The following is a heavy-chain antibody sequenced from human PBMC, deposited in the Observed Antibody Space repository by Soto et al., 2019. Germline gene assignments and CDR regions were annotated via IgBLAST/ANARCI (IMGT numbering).Heavy chain of an antibody. CDR2: INPSGGST. CDR1: GYTFTSYY. J-gene: IGHJ6*02. V-gene: IGHV1-46*01. CDR3: ARDSRHPSIVVLPAASQSEYYYYYGMDV. D-gene: IGHD2-2*01. Sequence: ASVKVSCKASGYTFTSYYMHWVRQAPGQGLEWMGIINPSGGSTSYAQKFQGRVTMTRDTSTSTVYMELSSLRSEDTAVYYCARDSRHPSIVVLPAASQSEYYYYYGMDVWGQGTTVTVSS.